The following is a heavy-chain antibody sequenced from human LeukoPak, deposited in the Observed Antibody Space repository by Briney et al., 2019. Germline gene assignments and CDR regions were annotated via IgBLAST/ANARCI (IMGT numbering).Heavy chain of an antibody. Sequence: ASVKVSCKASGGTFSSYAISWVRQAPGQGLEWMGRIIPILGIANYAQKFQGRVTITADKSTSTAYMELSSLGSEDTAVYYCARNYDSSGYYYYYYGMDVWGQGTTVTVSS. CDR3: ARNYDSSGYYYYYYGMDV. CDR1: GGTFSSYA. J-gene: IGHJ6*02. V-gene: IGHV1-69*04. CDR2: IIPILGIA. D-gene: IGHD3-22*01.